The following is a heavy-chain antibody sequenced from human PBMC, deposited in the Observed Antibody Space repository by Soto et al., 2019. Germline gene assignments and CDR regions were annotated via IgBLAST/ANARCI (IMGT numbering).Heavy chain of an antibody. CDR2: IYYSGST. V-gene: IGHV4-59*08. CDR1: GGSISNYY. CDR3: ARRYGGTFDY. Sequence: SETLSLTCTVSGGSISNYYWNWIRQSPGKGLEWTGYIYYSGSTNYNPSLKSRVTISVDTSKNQFSLKLSSVTAADTAVYYCARRYGGTFDYWGQGTLVTSPQ. D-gene: IGHD2-15*01. J-gene: IGHJ4*02.